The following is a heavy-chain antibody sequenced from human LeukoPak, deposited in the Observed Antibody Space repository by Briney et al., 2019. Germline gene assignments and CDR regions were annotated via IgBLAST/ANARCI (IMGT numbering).Heavy chain of an antibody. Sequence: PGRSPRLSCAASGFTFSSYGMHWVRQAPGKGLEWVSSISSSSSYIYYADSVKGRFTISRDNAKNSLYLQMNSLRVEDTAVYYCARSPARGWFDPWGQGTLVTVSS. CDR3: ARSPARGWFDP. J-gene: IGHJ5*02. CDR2: ISSSSSYI. D-gene: IGHD2-2*01. V-gene: IGHV3-21*01. CDR1: GFTFSSYG.